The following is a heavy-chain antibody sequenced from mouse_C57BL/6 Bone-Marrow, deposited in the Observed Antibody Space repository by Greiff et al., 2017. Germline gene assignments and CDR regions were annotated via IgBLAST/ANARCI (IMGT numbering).Heavy chain of an antibody. CDR1: GYSITSDY. J-gene: IGHJ2*01. CDR3: ARGRPYYFDD. Sequence: EVKLVESGPGLAKPSQSLSLSCSVTGYSITSDYWNWIRKFPGNKLEYIGYISYSGSTYYNPSLKSRISITRDTSKNQYYLQLNSVTTEDTATDYGARGRPYYFDDWGQGTTRTVSS. CDR2: ISYSGST. V-gene: IGHV3-8*01.